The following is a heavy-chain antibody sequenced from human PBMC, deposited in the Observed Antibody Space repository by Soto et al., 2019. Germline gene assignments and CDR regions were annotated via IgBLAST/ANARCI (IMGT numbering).Heavy chain of an antibody. CDR1: GDSISSYY. Sequence: ASETLSLTCTVSGDSISSYYWSWIRQPAGKGLEWIGRIYTSGSTNYNPSLKSRVTMSVATSKNQFSLKLSSVTAADTAVYYCARDRQSITYFCGLDVWGQGTTVNVAS. J-gene: IGHJ6*02. CDR2: IYTSGST. CDR3: ARDRQSITYFCGLDV. V-gene: IGHV4-4*07. D-gene: IGHD2-21*01.